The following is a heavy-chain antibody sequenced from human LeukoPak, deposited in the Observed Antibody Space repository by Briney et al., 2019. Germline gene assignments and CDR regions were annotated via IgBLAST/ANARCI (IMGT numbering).Heavy chain of an antibody. Sequence: PSETLSLTCAVYSGSFSGYYWSWIRQPPGKGLEWIGEINHSGSTNYNPSLKSRVTVSVDTSKNQFSLKLSSVTAADTAVYYCARGLWFGEFGFDYWGQGTLVTVSS. V-gene: IGHV4-34*01. J-gene: IGHJ4*02. D-gene: IGHD3-10*01. CDR3: ARGLWFGEFGFDY. CDR1: SGSFSGYY. CDR2: INHSGST.